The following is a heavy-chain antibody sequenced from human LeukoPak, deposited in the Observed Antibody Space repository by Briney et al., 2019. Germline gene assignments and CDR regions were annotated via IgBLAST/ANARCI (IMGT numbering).Heavy chain of an antibody. V-gene: IGHV4-34*01. Sequence: SETLSLTCAVYGGSFSGYYWSWIRQPPGKGLEWIGEINHSGSTNYNPSLKSRVTISVDTSKNQFSLKLSSVTAADTAVYYCAGPGSYSGSHYEDAFDIWGQGTMVTVSS. J-gene: IGHJ3*02. D-gene: IGHD1-26*01. CDR2: INHSGST. CDR3: AGPGSYSGSHYEDAFDI. CDR1: GGSFSGYY.